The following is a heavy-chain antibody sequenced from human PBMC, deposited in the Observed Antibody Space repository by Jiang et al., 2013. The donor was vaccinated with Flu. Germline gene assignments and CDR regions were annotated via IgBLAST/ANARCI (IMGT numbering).Heavy chain of an antibody. CDR3: ARDRRFLEWSQYFDY. CDR2: IYSGGST. Sequence: VQLLESGGGLVQPGGSLRLSCAASGFTVSSNYMSWVRQAPGKGLEWVSVIYSGGSTYYADSVKGRFTISRDNSKNTLYLQMNSLRAEDTAVYYCARDRRFLEWSQYFDYWGPGNPGHRLL. J-gene: IGHJ4*02. D-gene: IGHD3-3*01. CDR1: GFTVSSNY. V-gene: IGHV3-66*01.